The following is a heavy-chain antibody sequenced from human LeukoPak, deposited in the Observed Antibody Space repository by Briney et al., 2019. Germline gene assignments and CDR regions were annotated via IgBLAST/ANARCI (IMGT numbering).Heavy chain of an antibody. V-gene: IGHV1-69*04. J-gene: IGHJ4*02. D-gene: IGHD5-12*01. CDR1: GGTFSSYA. Sequence: GSSVKVSCKASGGTFSSYAISWVRQAPGQGLEWMGRIIPILGIANYAQKFQGRVTITADKSTSTAYMELSSLRSEDTAVYYCARVNSGYDLYYSDYWGQGTLVTVSS. CDR3: ARVNSGYDLYYSDY. CDR2: IIPILGIA.